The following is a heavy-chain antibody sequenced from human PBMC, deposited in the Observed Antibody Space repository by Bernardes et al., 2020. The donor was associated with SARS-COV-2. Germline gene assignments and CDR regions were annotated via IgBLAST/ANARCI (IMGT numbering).Heavy chain of an antibody. Sequence: GGSLILSCAASGFTFGSYGMSWVRPAPGKGLEWVAYITQRSERSIYADSVKGQFTISRDNSRDTLYLQLSNLRAEDTAIYYCAREPSRRADLWGQGTLVTVSS. D-gene: IGHD2-2*01. V-gene: IGHV3-23*01. CDR3: AREPSRRADL. CDR2: ITQRSERS. CDR1: GFTFGSYG. J-gene: IGHJ5*02.